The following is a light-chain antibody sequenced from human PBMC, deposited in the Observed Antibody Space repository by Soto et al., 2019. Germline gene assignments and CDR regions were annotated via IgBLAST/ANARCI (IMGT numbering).Light chain of an antibody. CDR2: DAS. V-gene: IGKV1-5*01. Sequence: DIQMTQSPSTLSASVADRVTITCRASQSISSWLAWYQQKPGKAPKLLIYDASSLESGVPSRFSGSGSGTEFTLTISSLQPDDFATYYCQQYNSYSPYTFGQGTKLEIK. CDR1: QSISSW. CDR3: QQYNSYSPYT. J-gene: IGKJ2*01.